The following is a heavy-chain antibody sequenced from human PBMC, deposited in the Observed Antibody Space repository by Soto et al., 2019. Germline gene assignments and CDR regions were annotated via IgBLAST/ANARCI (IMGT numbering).Heavy chain of an antibody. Sequence: PXESMKISCTGCGYSFTSYWLSWVRPMPGKGLEWMGRIDPSDSYTNYSPSFQGHVTISADKSISSAYLQWSSLKASDAAMYYCARHPDYGDHSPLDYWGHGTLVTVSS. D-gene: IGHD4-17*01. J-gene: IGHJ4*01. CDR1: GYSFTSYW. V-gene: IGHV5-10-1*01. CDR2: IDPSDSYT. CDR3: ARHPDYGDHSPLDY.